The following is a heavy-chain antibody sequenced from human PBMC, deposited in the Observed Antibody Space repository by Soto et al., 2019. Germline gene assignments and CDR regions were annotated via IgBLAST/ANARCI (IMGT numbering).Heavy chain of an antibody. CDR3: ADIGLTTGSPLQ. J-gene: IGHJ4*02. CDR2: ISGGGTGT. V-gene: IGHV3-23*01. D-gene: IGHD1-1*01. CDR1: GFTFTSYA. Sequence: GGSLRLSCAASGFTFTSYAMTWVRQAPGKGLEWVSRISGGGTGTYYADSVKGRFTISRDNSKNTLFLQMNNLRADDTAIYYCADIGLTTGSPLQWGQGTLVTVSS.